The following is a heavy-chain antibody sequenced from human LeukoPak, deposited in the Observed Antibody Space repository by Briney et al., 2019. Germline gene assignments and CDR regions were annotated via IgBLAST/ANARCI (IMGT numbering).Heavy chain of an antibody. CDR2: ISGSGGST. V-gene: IGHV3-23*01. Sequence: PGRSLRLSCAASGFTFSSYAMSWVRQAPGKGPEWVSAISGSGGSTYYADSVKGRFTISRDNSKNTLYLQMNSLRAEDTAVYYCAKDWRATDAFDIWGQGTMVTVSS. J-gene: IGHJ3*02. CDR3: AKDWRATDAFDI. CDR1: GFTFSSYA. D-gene: IGHD1-1*01.